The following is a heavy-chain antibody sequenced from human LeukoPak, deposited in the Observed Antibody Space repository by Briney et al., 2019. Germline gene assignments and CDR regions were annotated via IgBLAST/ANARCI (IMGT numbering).Heavy chain of an antibody. CDR2: IKSKTDGGTT. Sequence: GGSLRPSCAASGFTFSNAWMSWVRQAPGKGLEWVGRIKSKTDGGTTDYAAPVKGRFTISRDDSKNTLYLQMNSLKTEDTAVYYCTTAAGYDDAFDIWGQGTMVTVSS. V-gene: IGHV3-15*01. D-gene: IGHD5-12*01. J-gene: IGHJ3*02. CDR3: TTAAGYDDAFDI. CDR1: GFTFSNAW.